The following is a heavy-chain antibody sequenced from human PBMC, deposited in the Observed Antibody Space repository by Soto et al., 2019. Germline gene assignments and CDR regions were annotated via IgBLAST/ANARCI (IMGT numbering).Heavy chain of an antibody. CDR3: ARESSYCSGASCYGFDP. D-gene: IGHD2-15*01. V-gene: IGHV4-30-2*06. CDR1: GDSISSGGYS. J-gene: IGHJ5*02. CDR2: IFDSGSI. Sequence: SETLSLTCVVSGDSISSGGYSWNWIRQSPGRGLEWIGYIFDSGSIYYNPSLRRRVAIGLDKSKNQFSLKLSSVTAADTAVYYCARESSYCSGASCYGFDPWGQGTLVTVSS.